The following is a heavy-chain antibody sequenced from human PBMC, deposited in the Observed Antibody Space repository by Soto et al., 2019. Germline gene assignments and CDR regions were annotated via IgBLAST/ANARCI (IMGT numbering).Heavy chain of an antibody. CDR3: ATVVYYYGSGSYGWFDP. CDR1: GYTLTELS. CDR2: FDPEDGET. V-gene: IGHV1-24*01. J-gene: IGHJ5*02. D-gene: IGHD3-10*01. Sequence: ASVQVSCKVSGYTLTELSMHWVRQAPGKGLEWMGGFDPEDGETIYAQKFQGRVTMTEDTSTDTAYMELSSLRSEDTAVYYCATVVYYYGSGSYGWFDPWGPGTLVTVSS.